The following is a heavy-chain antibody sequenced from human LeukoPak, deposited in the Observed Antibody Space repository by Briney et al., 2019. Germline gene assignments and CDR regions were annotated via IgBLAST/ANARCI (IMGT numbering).Heavy chain of an antibody. J-gene: IGHJ6*03. Sequence: SVKVSCKASGGTFSSYAISWVRQAPGQGLEWMRGIIPIFGTANYAQKFQGRVTITADESTSTAYMELSSLRSEDTAVYYCARDEYYYDSSGYYGSYYYYMDVWGKGTTVTVSS. CDR2: IIPIFGTA. V-gene: IGHV1-69*13. CDR1: GGTFSSYA. D-gene: IGHD3-22*01. CDR3: ARDEYYYDSSGYYGSYYYYMDV.